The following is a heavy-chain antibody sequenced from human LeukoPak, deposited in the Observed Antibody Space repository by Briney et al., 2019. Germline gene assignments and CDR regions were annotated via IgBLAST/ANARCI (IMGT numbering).Heavy chain of an antibody. CDR3: AKVISGYYYDSSGYWDAFDI. D-gene: IGHD3-22*01. CDR1: GFTFDDYA. J-gene: IGHJ3*02. CDR2: ISWNSGSI. V-gene: IGHV3-9*01. Sequence: GGSLRLSCAASGFTFDDYAMHWVRQAPGKGLEWVSGISWNSGSIGYADSVKGRFTISRDNAKNSLYLQMNSLRAEDTALYYCAKVISGYYYDSSGYWDAFDIWGQGKMVTVS.